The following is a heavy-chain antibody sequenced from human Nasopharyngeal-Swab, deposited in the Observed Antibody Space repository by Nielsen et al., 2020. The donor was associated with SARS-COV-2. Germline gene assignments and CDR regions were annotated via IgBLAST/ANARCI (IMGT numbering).Heavy chain of an antibody. CDR2: ISPDGSQA. CDR3: SWSLNY. J-gene: IGHJ4*02. CDR1: GFIFSSSW. V-gene: IGHV3-7*01. Sequence: GESLKISCAASGFIFSSSWMDWVRQAPGKGLEWVANISPDGSQAYYVDSVKGRFTISRDNAKNSLYLQMNSLRAEDTAVYYCSWSLNYWGQGTLVTVSS.